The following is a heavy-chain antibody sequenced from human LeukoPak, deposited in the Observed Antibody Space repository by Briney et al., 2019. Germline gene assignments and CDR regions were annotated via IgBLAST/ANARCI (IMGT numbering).Heavy chain of an antibody. Sequence: SETLSLTCGVSGGSISGTNWWTWVRQPPGKGLEWIGEVHLDGRTSYNPSLQSRLTMSVDFSENHISLKLTSVTAADTAVYYCAREGGPFRPLDYSGQGTLVTVSS. CDR2: VHLDGRT. D-gene: IGHD2/OR15-2a*01. V-gene: IGHV4-4*02. CDR1: GGSISGTNW. CDR3: AREGGPFRPLDY. J-gene: IGHJ4*02.